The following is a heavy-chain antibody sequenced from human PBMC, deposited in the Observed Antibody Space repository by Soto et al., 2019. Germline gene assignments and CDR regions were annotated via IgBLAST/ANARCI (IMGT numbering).Heavy chain of an antibody. J-gene: IGHJ4*02. CDR2: INHSGST. Sequence: SEPLSLTCAVYGGSFSGYYWSWIRQPPGKGLEWIGEINHSGSTNYNPSLKSRVTISVDTSKNQFSLKLSSVTAADTAVYYCASGYGDPGLYYFDYWGQGTLVTVSS. CDR1: GGSFSGYY. V-gene: IGHV4-34*01. CDR3: ASGYGDPGLYYFDY. D-gene: IGHD4-17*01.